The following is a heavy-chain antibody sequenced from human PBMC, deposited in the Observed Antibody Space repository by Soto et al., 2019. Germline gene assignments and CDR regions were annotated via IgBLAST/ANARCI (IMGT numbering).Heavy chain of an antibody. J-gene: IGHJ6*02. V-gene: IGHV4-31*03. Sequence: SETLSLTCTVSGGSISSGGYYWSWIRQHPGKGLEWIGYIYYSGSTYYNPSLKSRVTISVDTSKNQFSLKLSSVTAADTAVYYCAREQYSYGYNYYYYYGMDVWGQGTTVIVSS. CDR2: IYYSGST. CDR3: AREQYSYGYNYYYYYGMDV. CDR1: GGSISSGGYY. D-gene: IGHD5-18*01.